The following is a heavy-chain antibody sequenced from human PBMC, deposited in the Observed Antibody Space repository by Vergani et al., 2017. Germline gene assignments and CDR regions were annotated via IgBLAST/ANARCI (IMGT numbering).Heavy chain of an antibody. J-gene: IGHJ6*02. Sequence: QVQLVQSGAEVKKPGASVKDSCKASCYTFTSYGISWVRQAPGQGLDCMGWISAYNGNTNYAQKLQGRVTMTTDTSTSTSYMDLRSLRSDDAAVYYCARDPDIVVVPAAPYYYYYYGMDGWGRGTTLTVSS. D-gene: IGHD2-2*01. V-gene: IGHV1-18*04. CDR2: ISAYNGNT. CDR3: ARDPDIVVVPAAPYYYYYYGMDG. CDR1: CYTFTSYG.